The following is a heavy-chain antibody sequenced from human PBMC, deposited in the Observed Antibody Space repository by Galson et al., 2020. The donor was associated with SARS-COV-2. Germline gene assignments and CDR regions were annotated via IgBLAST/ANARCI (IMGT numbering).Heavy chain of an antibody. V-gene: IGHV3-9*01. J-gene: IGHJ4*02. Sequence: SLKISCVASGFTFDDYAMHWVRQAPGKGLEWVSGIYWNSGSTGYADSVKGRFTISRDNAKNSLYLQMSSLRAEDTAFYYCAKGPNLYSTGWFGIDYWGQGTLVTVSS. CDR2: IYWNSGST. D-gene: IGHD6-19*01. CDR3: AKGPNLYSTGWFGIDY. CDR1: GFTFDDYA.